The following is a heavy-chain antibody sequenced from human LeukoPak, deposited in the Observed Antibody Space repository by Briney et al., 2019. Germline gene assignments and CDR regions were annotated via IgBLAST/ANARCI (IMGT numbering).Heavy chain of an antibody. CDR2: ISGSGGKT. J-gene: IGHJ3*02. D-gene: IGHD2-21*02. Sequence: GGSLRLSCAASGFTFSSCAMSWVRQAPGKGPEWVSAISGSGGKTWYADVVKGRLTISRDNSKNTLYLQMTSLRAEDTAVYYCAKDPIVFNSGDYYLGAFNIWGQGTMVSVSS. CDR1: GFTFSSCA. V-gene: IGHV3-23*01. CDR3: AKDPIVFNSGDYYLGAFNI.